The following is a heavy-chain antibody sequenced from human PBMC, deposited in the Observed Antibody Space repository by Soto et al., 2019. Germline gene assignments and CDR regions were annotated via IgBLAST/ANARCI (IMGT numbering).Heavy chain of an antibody. V-gene: IGHV4-59*01. J-gene: IGHJ4*02. CDR2: IYYSGST. D-gene: IGHD3-16*02. Sequence: KPSETLSLTCTVSGGSISSYYWSWIRQPPGKGLEWIGYIYYSGSTNYNPSLKSRVTISVDTSKNQFSLKLSSVTAADTAVYYCARGEGYYDYVWGSYRPSPPNIWGQGTLVTVSS. CDR3: ARGEGYYDYVWGSYRPSPPNI. CDR1: GGSISSYY.